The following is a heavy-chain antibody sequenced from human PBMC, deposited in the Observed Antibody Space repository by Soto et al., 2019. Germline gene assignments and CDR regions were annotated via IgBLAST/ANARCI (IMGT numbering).Heavy chain of an antibody. Sequence: QVQLVQSGAEVKKPGSSVKVSCKASGGTFSSYTISWVRQAPGQGLEWMGRIIPILGIANYAQKFQGRVTITADKSTSTAYMELSSLRSEDKAVYYCARDGDYFHRTPGRGPYNWNDVGGVWNAFDIWGQGKMVTVSS. V-gene: IGHV1-69*08. CDR2: IIPILGIA. J-gene: IGHJ3*02. D-gene: IGHD1-20*01. CDR3: ARDGDYFHRTPGRGPYNWNDVGGVWNAFDI. CDR1: GGTFSSYT.